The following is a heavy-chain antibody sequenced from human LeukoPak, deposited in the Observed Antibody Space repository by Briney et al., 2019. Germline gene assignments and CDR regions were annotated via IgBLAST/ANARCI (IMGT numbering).Heavy chain of an antibody. D-gene: IGHD3-22*01. V-gene: IGHV1-18*01. CDR2: ISAYNGNT. CDR3: ARDDQPAPYDSSGYPHDY. Sequence: ASVKVSCKASGYTFTSYGISWVRQAPGQGLEWMGWISAYNGNTNYAQKLQGRVTMTTDTSTSTAYMELRSLRSDDTAVYYCARDDQPAPYDSSGYPHDYWGQGTLVTVSS. CDR1: GYTFTSYG. J-gene: IGHJ4*02.